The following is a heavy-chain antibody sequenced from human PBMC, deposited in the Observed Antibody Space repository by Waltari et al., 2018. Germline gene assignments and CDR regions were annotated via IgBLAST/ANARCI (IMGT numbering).Heavy chain of an antibody. CDR3: ARSTVSLLGP. CDR2: IYPSGST. D-gene: IGHD4-17*01. J-gene: IGHJ5*02. V-gene: IGHV4-4*02. CDR1: GGSISSSNW. Sequence: QVQLQESGPGLVKPSGTLSLTCAVSGGSISSSNWWGWVRQPPGKGLEWIGEIYPSGSTNYNPSLKSRVTRSVDKSKNQFSLKLSSVTAADTAVYYCARSTVSLLGPWGQGTLVTVSS.